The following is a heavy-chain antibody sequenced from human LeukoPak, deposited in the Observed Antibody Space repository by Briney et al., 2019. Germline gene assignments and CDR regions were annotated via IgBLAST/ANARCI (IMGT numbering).Heavy chain of an antibody. CDR3: ARTGNTVTIDY. J-gene: IGHJ4*02. V-gene: IGHV4-34*01. D-gene: IGHD4-11*01. CDR2: INHSGST. Sequence: SETLSLTCAVSGGSFSGYYWSWIRQPPGKGLEWSGEINHSGSTNYNPSLKSRVTISVDTSKNQFSLKLISVTAADTAVYYCARTGNTVTIDYWGQGTLVTVSS. CDR1: GGSFSGYY.